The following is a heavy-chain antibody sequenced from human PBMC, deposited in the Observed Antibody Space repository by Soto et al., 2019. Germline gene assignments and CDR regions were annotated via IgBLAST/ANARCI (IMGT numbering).Heavy chain of an antibody. CDR3: ARFVRSCSATTCSTRADV. CDR1: GGFVNSDTHS. Sequence: SESLSLTCTVSGGFVNSDTHSWSWIRQTPGKRLEWIGFIYSGGSTKNPSLRSRVTMSVDTSKNQFSLKLRSVIVADTAVYHCARFVRSCSATTCSTRADVWGQGITVTVSS. V-gene: IGHV4-61*01. J-gene: IGHJ6*02. D-gene: IGHD2-2*01. CDR2: IYSGGST.